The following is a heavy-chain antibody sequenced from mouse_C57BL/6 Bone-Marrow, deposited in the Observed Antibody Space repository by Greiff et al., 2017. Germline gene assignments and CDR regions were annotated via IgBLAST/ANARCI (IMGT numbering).Heavy chain of an antibody. J-gene: IGHJ2*01. V-gene: IGHV1-55*01. CDR2: IYPGSGST. Sequence: VQLQQPGAELVKPGASVKMSCKASGYTFTSYWINWVKQRPGQGLEWIGGIYPGSGSTNYNEKFKNKATLTVDTSSSTAYMQLSSLTSEDSAVYYCARSGDDCDCWGQGTTLTVS. CDR3: ARSGDDCDC. D-gene: IGHD3-2*02. CDR1: GYTFTSYW.